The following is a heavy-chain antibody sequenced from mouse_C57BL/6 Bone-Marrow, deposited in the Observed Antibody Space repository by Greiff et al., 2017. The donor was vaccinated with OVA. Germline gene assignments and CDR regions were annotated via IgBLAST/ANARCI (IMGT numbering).Heavy chain of an antibody. CDR1: GYTFTSYW. J-gene: IGHJ2*01. Sequence: VQLQQPGAELVMPGASVKLSCKASGYTFTSYWMHWVKQRPGQGLEWIGEIDPSDSYTNYNQKFKGKSTLTVDKSSNTAYMQLSSLTSADSAVYYCARSGYYGSSYYFDYWGQGTTLTVSS. D-gene: IGHD1-1*01. CDR2: IDPSDSYT. V-gene: IGHV1-69*01. CDR3: ARSGYYGSSYYFDY.